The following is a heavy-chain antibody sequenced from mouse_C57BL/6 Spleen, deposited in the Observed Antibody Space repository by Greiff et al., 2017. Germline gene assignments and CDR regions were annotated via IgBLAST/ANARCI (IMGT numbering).Heavy chain of an antibody. CDR3: ARLGYDGYGGY. V-gene: IGHV1-69*01. Sequence: QVQLKQPGAELVMPGASVKLSCKASGYTFTSYWMHWVKQRPGQGLEWIGEIDPSDSYTNYNQKFKGKSTLTVDKSSSTAYMQLSSLTSEDSAVYYCARLGYDGYGGYWGQGTTLTVSS. D-gene: IGHD2-3*01. CDR2: IDPSDSYT. J-gene: IGHJ2*01. CDR1: GYTFTSYW.